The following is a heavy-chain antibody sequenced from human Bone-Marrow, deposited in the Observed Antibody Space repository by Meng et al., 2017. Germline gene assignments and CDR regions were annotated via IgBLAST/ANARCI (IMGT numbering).Heavy chain of an antibody. J-gene: IGHJ4*02. V-gene: IGHV3-30*01. CDR2: ISYDGSNK. CDR1: GRTIRSNA. CDR3: ARVHFDY. Sequence: VVVVEDGGGVVLPARCLMLSCAAAGRTIRSNAMQWVRQAPGKELEWGAVISYDGSNKYYADSVEGRFTISRENSKNTLYLQMNSLRAEDTAVYYCARVHFDYWGQGTLVTVSS.